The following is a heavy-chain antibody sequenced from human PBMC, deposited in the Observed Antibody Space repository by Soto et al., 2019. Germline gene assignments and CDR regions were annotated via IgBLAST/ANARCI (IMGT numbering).Heavy chain of an antibody. V-gene: IGHV3-30*18. D-gene: IGHD1-26*01. CDR1: GFTFSSYG. J-gene: IGHJ6*02. CDR3: AKDINRGVVGATIHYCYGMDV. CDR2: ISYDGSNK. Sequence: GGSLRLSCAASGFTFSSYGMHWVRQAPGKGLEWVAVISYDGSNKYYADSVKGRFTISRDNSKNTLYLQMNSLRAEDTAVYYCAKDINRGVVGATIHYCYGMDVWGQGTTVTVS.